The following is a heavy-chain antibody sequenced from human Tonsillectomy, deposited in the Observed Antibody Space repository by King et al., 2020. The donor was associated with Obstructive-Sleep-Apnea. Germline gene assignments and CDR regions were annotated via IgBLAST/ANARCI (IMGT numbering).Heavy chain of an antibody. CDR3: AGDPRYSGYGESSY. CDR1: GGSISSGRYY. J-gene: IGHJ4*02. V-gene: IGHV4-39*07. Sequence: QLQESGPGLVKPSETLSLTCTVSGGSISSGRYYWGWIRQTPGKGLESIGSVYYSGSTHYNPSLKSRVTISVDTSKNQFSLKLSSVTAADTAVYYCAGDPRYSGYGESSYWGQGTLVTVSS. CDR2: VYYSGST. D-gene: IGHD5-12*01.